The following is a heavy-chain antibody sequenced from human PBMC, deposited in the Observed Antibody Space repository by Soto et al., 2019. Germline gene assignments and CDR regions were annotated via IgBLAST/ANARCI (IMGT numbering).Heavy chain of an antibody. V-gene: IGHV3-11*01. CDR2: ISSSGRTI. J-gene: IGHJ6*02. CDR1: GLTFSDYC. CDR3: XXXXXXXXXXXXXXXXXXGMDV. Sequence: QVQLVESGGGLVKPGGSLRLSCAASGLTFSDYCMNWIRQAPGKGLEWVSYISSSGRTIYYADSVKGRFTISRDNAKXXXXXXXXXXXXXXXXXXXXXXXXXXXXXXXXXXXXXXGMDVWGQGTTVTVS.